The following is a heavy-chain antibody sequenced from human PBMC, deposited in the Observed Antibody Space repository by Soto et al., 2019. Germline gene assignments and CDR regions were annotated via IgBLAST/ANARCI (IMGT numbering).Heavy chain of an antibody. Sequence: EVQLVESGGGLVQPGGSLRLSCAASGFTFSSYWMSWVRHAPGKGLEWVANIKQDGSETYYVDSVKGRCTISRDNAKSSLYLQRNSLRAEDTAVYYFARVHYYGSGSYYDNYYYYYMDVWGKGTTVTVSS. CDR1: GFTFSSYW. J-gene: IGHJ6*03. CDR3: ARVHYYGSGSYYDNYYYYYMDV. V-gene: IGHV3-7*01. D-gene: IGHD3-10*01. CDR2: IKQDGSET.